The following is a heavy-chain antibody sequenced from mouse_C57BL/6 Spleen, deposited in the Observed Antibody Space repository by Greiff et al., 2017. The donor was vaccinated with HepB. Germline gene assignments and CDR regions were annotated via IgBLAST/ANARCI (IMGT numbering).Heavy chain of an antibody. J-gene: IGHJ1*03. CDR3: ARNQYYYGSSWYFDV. D-gene: IGHD1-1*01. V-gene: IGHV5-17*01. Sequence: DVMLVESGGGLVKPGGSLKLSCAASGFTFSDYGMHWVRQAPEKGLEWVAYISSGSSTIYYADTVKGRFTISRDNAKNTLFLQMTSLRSEDTAMYYCARNQYYYGSSWYFDVWGTGTTVTVSS. CDR1: GFTFSDYG. CDR2: ISSGSSTI.